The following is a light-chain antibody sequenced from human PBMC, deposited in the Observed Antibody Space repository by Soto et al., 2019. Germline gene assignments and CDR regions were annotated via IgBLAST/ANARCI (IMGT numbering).Light chain of an antibody. V-gene: IGLV2-14*01. CDR1: SSDVGGYNY. CDR2: DVS. CDR3: SSYTSSSTLLYV. Sequence: QSVLTQPASVSGSPGQSITISCTGTSSDVGGYNYVSWYQQHPGKAPKLMIYDVSNRHSGVSNRFSGSKSGNTASLTISGLQAEDDADYYCSSYTSSSTLLYVFGTGTKVTVL. J-gene: IGLJ1*01.